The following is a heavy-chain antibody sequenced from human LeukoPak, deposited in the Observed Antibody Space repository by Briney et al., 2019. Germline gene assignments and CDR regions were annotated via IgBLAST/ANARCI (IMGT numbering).Heavy chain of an antibody. J-gene: IGHJ4*02. V-gene: IGHV3-20*01. D-gene: IGHD3-22*01. CDR3: ARTTTYHYDSRGGFDY. Sequence: GGSLRLSCAASGFTFDDYGMSWVRQAPGKGLEWVSGINWNGGSTGYADSVKGRFTISRDNAKNSLYLQMNSLRAEDTALYHCARTTTYHYDSRGGFDYWGQGTLVTVSS. CDR2: INWNGGST. CDR1: GFTFDDYG.